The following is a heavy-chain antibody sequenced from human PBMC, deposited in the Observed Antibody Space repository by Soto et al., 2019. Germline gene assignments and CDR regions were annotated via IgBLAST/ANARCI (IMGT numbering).Heavy chain of an antibody. CDR1: GDSITTNGYY. CDR2: VYSTGST. Sequence: SSEPLSLTCSVSGDSITTNGYYWGWVRQPPGKGLQWIGNVYSTGSTFSHPSLTSRVFISVDTSKNKFSLRLTSVTAADTAVYYCARSHYTYGLLIDYWGPGIMVTVSS. D-gene: IGHD2-8*01. V-gene: IGHV4-39*01. J-gene: IGHJ4*02. CDR3: ARSHYTYGLLIDY.